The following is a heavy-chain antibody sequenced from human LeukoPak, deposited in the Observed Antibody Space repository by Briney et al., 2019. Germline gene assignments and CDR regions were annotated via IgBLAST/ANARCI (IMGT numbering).Heavy chain of an antibody. V-gene: IGHV3-21*04. CDR3: AKGYYGSGSYSPNDY. J-gene: IGHJ4*02. Sequence: GGSLRLSCAASGFSFSSYNMNWVRQAPGKGLDWVSAIDTSSSYIYYADSVKGRFTISRDNTSNSLHLHMNSLRAEDTAVYYCAKGYYGSGSYSPNDYWGQGTLVTVSS. D-gene: IGHD3-10*01. CDR1: GFSFSSYN. CDR2: IDTSSSYI.